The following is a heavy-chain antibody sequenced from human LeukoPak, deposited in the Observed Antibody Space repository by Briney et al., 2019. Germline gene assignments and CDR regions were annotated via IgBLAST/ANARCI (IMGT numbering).Heavy chain of an antibody. J-gene: IGHJ4*02. CDR3: AREMGAATTYFDY. CDR2: LYSGGKT. CDR1: GFTVSSNY. V-gene: IGHV3-53*01. Sequence: GGSLRLSCAASGFTVSSNYMSWVRQAPGKGLEWVSVLYSGGKTYYADSAKGRFTISRDSSTNTLYLQMESLRADDTAVCYCAREMGAATTYFDYWGQGTLVIVSS. D-gene: IGHD1-1*01.